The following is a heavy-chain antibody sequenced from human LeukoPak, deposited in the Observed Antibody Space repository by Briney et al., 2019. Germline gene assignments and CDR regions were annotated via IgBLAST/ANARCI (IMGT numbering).Heavy chain of an antibody. J-gene: IGHJ4*02. Sequence: SETLSLTCTVSGASIRSSIYYWGWIRQPPGKGLEWIGSIYYSGSTYYHPSLKSRVTISVDTSNNQFSLKLSSVTAADTAVYYCTRLPSYCGGDCYPYSIDYWGQGTLVTVSP. D-gene: IGHD2-21*02. CDR3: TRLPSYCGGDCYPYSIDY. CDR1: GASIRSSIYY. V-gene: IGHV4-39*01. CDR2: IYYSGST.